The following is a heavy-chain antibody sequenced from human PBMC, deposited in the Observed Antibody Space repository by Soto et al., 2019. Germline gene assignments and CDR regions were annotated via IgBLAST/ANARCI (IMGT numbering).Heavy chain of an antibody. J-gene: IGHJ4*02. CDR2: ITSRGTTV. CDR3: ARGSKGSSWFSASYHFDS. D-gene: IGHD6-13*01. CDR1: AFTFSDYY. V-gene: IGHV3-11*01. Sequence: PGGSLRLSCAASAFTFSDYYMTWIRQAPGKGLEWVSYITSRGTTVYYADSVKGRFTISRDNTKNSLYLQMNSLRAEDTAVYYCARGSKGSSWFSASYHFDSWGQGTLVTVSS.